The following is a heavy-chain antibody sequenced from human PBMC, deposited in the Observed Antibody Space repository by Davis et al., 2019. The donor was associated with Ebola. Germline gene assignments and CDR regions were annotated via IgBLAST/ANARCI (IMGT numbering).Heavy chain of an antibody. CDR3: AKGRGRSSTAYYGMDV. Sequence: GESLKISCAASGFTFSSYAMSWVRQAPGKGLEWVSAISGSGGSTYYADSVKGRFTISRDNSKNTLYLQMNSLRAEDTAVYYCAKGRGRSSTAYYGMDVWGQGTMVTVSS. D-gene: IGHD3-10*01. J-gene: IGHJ6*02. CDR1: GFTFSSYA. CDR2: ISGSGGST. V-gene: IGHV3-23*01.